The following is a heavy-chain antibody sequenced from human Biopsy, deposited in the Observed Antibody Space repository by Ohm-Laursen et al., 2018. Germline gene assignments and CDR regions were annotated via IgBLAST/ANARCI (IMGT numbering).Heavy chain of an antibody. CDR2: IYSGGDT. Sequence: GSLRLSCSASGFTVYNNYMTWVRQAPGKGLEWVSLIYSGGDTRYADSVKGRFTISRDSSKNTLYLQMNSLRDEDTALYYCVRDNSRAPPGDISETFDLWGQGTMVTVSS. D-gene: IGHD6-19*01. CDR3: VRDNSRAPPGDISETFDL. J-gene: IGHJ3*01. CDR1: GFTVYNNY. V-gene: IGHV3-66*01.